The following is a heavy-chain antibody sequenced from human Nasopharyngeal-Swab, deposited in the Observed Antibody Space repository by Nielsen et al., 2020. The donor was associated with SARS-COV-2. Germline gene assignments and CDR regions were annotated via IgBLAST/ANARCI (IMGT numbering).Heavy chain of an antibody. CDR2: IGSSSTYI. CDR1: GFTFSSYS. D-gene: IGHD6-6*01. CDR3: ARGWEYSSSSPNWFDP. J-gene: IGHJ5*02. V-gene: IGHV3-21*01. Sequence: GGSLRLSCAASGFTFSSYSMNWVRQAPGKGLEWVSSIGSSSTYIYYADSVKGRFTISRDNAKNSLYLQMNSLRAEDTAVYYCARGWEYSSSSPNWFDPWGQGTLVTVSS.